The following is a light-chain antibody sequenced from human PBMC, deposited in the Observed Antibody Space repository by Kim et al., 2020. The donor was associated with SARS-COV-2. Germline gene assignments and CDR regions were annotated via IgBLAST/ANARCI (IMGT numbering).Light chain of an antibody. V-gene: IGKV1-27*01. J-gene: IGKJ4*01. CDR2: AAS. CDR1: RDISNH. Sequence: DMQMTQSPSSLSASVGDKVTITCRASRDISNHLAWYQQSPGEIPKLLIYAASSLHTGVPSRFSGSGSGTYFTLTITSLQPEDAAVYYCQNYDDAPLTFGGGTRVDFK. CDR3: QNYDDAPLT.